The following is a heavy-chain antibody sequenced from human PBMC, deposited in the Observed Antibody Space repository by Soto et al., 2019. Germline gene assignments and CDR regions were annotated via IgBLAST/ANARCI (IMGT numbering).Heavy chain of an antibody. CDR1: GGSISRYY. CDR2: IYYSGST. CDR3: ARHPTVPCYAKGLDY. V-gene: IGHV4-59*01. D-gene: IGHD2-2*01. J-gene: IGHJ4*02. Sequence: PSETLSLTCPVSGGSISRYYWSWIRQPPGKGLEWIGYIYYSGSTNYNPSLKSRVAISVDTSKNQFSLKLSSVTAADTAVYYCARHPTVPCYAKGLDYWGPGTLLT.